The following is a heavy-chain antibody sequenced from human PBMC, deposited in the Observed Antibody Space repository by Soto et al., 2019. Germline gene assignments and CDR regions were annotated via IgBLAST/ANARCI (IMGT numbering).Heavy chain of an antibody. J-gene: IGHJ6*02. Sequence: SETLSLTCTVSGGSISSYYWSWIRQPPGKGLEWIGYIYYSGSTNYNPSLKSRVTISVDTSKNQFSLKLSSVTAADTAVYYCARVSAARWDYYYGMDVWGQGTTVTVSS. D-gene: IGHD6-6*01. CDR2: IYYSGST. CDR3: ARVSAARWDYYYGMDV. V-gene: IGHV4-59*01. CDR1: GGSISSYY.